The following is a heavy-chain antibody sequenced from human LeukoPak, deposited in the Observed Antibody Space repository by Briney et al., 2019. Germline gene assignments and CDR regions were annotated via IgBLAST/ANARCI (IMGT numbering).Heavy chain of an antibody. Sequence: GGSLRLSCAASGFTFSSYGMHWVRQAPGKGLEWVAVIWYDGSNKYYADSVKGRFTISRDNSKNTLYLQMNSLRAEDTAVYYCAKDRCTNSVCYTLDYWGQGTLVTVSS. V-gene: IGHV3-33*06. J-gene: IGHJ4*02. CDR2: IWYDGSNK. CDR3: AKDRCTNSVCYTLDY. D-gene: IGHD2-8*01. CDR1: GFTFSSYG.